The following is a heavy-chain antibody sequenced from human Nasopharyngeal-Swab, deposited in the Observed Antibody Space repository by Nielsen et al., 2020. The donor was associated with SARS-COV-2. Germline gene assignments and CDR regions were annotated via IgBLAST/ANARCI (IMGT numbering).Heavy chain of an antibody. CDR2: INHSGST. CDR1: GGSFSGYY. J-gene: IGHJ4*02. V-gene: IGHV4-34*01. D-gene: IGHD5-18*01. CDR3: ARETAMACDY. Sequence: SETLSLTCAVYGGSFSGYYWSWIRQPPGKGLEWIGEINHSGSTNYNPSLKSRVTISVDTSKNQFSLKLSSVTAADTAVYYCARETAMACDYWGQGTLVTVS.